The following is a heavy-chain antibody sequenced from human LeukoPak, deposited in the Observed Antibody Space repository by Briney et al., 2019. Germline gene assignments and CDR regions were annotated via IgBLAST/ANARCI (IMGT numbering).Heavy chain of an antibody. CDR2: IYYSGST. V-gene: IGHV4-59*08. J-gene: IGHJ3*02. Sequence: SETLSLTCTVSGGSISSYYWSWIRQPPGKGLEWIGYIYYSGSTNYNPSLKSRVTISVDTSKNQFSLKLSSVTAADTAVYYCARLVWDYGSGSPIAFDIWGQGTMVTVSS. CDR1: GGSISSYY. D-gene: IGHD3-10*01. CDR3: ARLVWDYGSGSPIAFDI.